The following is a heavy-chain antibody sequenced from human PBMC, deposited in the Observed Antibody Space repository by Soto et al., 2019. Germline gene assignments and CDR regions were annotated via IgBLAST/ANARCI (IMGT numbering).Heavy chain of an antibody. Sequence: EVQLVESGGGLVKPGGSLRLSCAASGFTFANAWMSWVRQAPGKGLEWVGRVRSKADGGTTDYAAPVKGRFTISRDDSENTLYLQMNSLKLDDTAVYYCRRDWDYPVLWGQGTLVTVSS. CDR1: GFTFANAW. CDR3: RRDWDYPVL. D-gene: IGHD1-7*01. CDR2: VRSKADGGTT. J-gene: IGHJ4*02. V-gene: IGHV3-15*01.